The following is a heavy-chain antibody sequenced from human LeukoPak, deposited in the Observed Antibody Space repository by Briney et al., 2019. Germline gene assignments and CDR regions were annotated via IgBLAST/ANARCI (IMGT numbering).Heavy chain of an antibody. J-gene: IGHJ2*01. Sequence: GGALRLSCAASGFSFSSNNMNWVRQAPGKGPEWVSFISSGSRLIYYRDSVEGRFNISRDKTKISLYLQMISLRAEDTDIYYCAREAAWGNWYFDHWGRGTLVTVSS. CDR2: ISSGSRLI. D-gene: IGHD3-16*01. CDR3: AREAAWGNWYFDH. CDR1: GFSFSSNN. V-gene: IGHV3-21*01.